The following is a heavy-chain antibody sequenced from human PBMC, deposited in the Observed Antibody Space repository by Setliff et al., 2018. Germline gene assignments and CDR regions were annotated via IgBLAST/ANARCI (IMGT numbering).Heavy chain of an antibody. J-gene: IGHJ4*02. D-gene: IGHD1-1*01. CDR1: GFSFSSYA. V-gene: IGHV3-74*01. Sequence: GGSLRLSCAASGFSFSSYAMSWVRQAPGKGLVWVSRINSDGSSTNYADSVKGQFTVPRDNAKNTLYLQMNSLRAEDTAVYYCARDGHNVYYFDYWGLGTLVTVSS. CDR3: ARDGHNVYYFDY. CDR2: INSDGSST.